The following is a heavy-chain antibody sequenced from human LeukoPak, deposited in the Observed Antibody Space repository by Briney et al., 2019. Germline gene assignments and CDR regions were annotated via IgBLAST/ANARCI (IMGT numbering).Heavy chain of an antibody. D-gene: IGHD3-16*01. CDR2: IGHDGTKI. CDR1: GFTFSTYG. Sequence: GGSLRLSCAASGFTFSTYGMHWVRQAPGKGLEWVVFIGHDGTKIYYADSVQGRFTISRDNSKNTLYLEMNSLSGEDTALYYCAKDHVTWGNRYFDHWGQGTLGTVSS. CDR3: AKDHVTWGNRYFDH. V-gene: IGHV3-30*02. J-gene: IGHJ4*02.